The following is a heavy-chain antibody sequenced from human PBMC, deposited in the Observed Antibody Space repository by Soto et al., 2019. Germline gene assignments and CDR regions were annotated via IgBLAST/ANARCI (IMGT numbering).Heavy chain of an antibody. J-gene: IGHJ5*02. D-gene: IGHD1-26*01. CDR3: ATQEVGGSYVYTFDP. CDR2: INHSGST. Sequence: SETLSLTCAVYGGSFSGYYCSWIHQPPGKGLEWIGEINHSGSTNYNPSLKSRVTTSVDTSKNQFSLKLSSVTAADTAVYYCATQEVGGSYVYTFDPWGQGTLVTVS. CDR1: GGSFSGYY. V-gene: IGHV4-34*01.